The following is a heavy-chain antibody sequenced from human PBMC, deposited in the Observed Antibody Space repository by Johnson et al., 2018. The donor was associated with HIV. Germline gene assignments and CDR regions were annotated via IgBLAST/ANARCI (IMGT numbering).Heavy chain of an antibody. J-gene: IGHJ3*02. CDR2: ISGSDGRT. V-gene: IGHV3-23*04. Sequence: VQLVESGGGLVQPGGSLRLSCAVSGLTISRNAMTWVRQAPGKGLEWVSGISGSDGRTYYADSVKGRFTISRDNSKNTLYLQMNSLRAEDTAVYYCAKDHSRSILGMIIDAFDIWGQGKMVTVSS. CDR1: GLTISRNA. CDR3: AKDHSRSILGMIIDAFDI. D-gene: IGHD3-3*01.